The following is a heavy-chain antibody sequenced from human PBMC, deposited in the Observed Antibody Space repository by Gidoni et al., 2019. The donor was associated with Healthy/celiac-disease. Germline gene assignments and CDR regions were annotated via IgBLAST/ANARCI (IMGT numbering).Heavy chain of an antibody. Sequence: EVQLVEPGGVVVRPGGPLRLPCAASGSTFDVYGMTWVRQAPGKGLEVVSGINWNGGSTGYADSVKSRFTISRDNAKNSLYLQRNSLRAEDTALYHCARRVRPRYRDGDPPVWYFDLWGRGTLVTVSS. CDR1: GSTFDVYG. CDR2: INWNGGST. D-gene: IGHD4-17*01. V-gene: IGHV3-20*01. CDR3: ARRVRPRYRDGDPPVWYFDL. J-gene: IGHJ2*01.